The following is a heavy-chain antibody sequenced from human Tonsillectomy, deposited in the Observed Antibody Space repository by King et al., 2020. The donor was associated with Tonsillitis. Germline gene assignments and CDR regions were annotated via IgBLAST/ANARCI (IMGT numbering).Heavy chain of an antibody. J-gene: IGHJ4*02. CDR1: GGTFSSYA. D-gene: IGHD3-9*01. Sequence: GQLVQSGAEVKKPGSSVKVSCKASGGTFSSYAISWVRQAPGQGLEWMGGIIPIFGTANYAQKFQGRVTITADESTSTAYMELSSLRSEDTAVYYCARDLRGALRYFDWAFDYWGQGTLVTVSS. CDR3: ARDLRGALRYFDWAFDY. CDR2: IIPIFGTA. V-gene: IGHV1-69*01.